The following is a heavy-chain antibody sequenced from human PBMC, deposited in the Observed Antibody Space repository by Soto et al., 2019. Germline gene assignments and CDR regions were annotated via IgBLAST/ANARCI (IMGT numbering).Heavy chain of an antibody. J-gene: IGHJ5*02. CDR2: ISSSSSTI. D-gene: IGHD6-19*01. CDR3: ARDLSTAVAGTSVWFDP. V-gene: IGHV3-48*01. CDR1: GFTFSSYS. Sequence: EVQLVESGGGLVQPGGSLRLSCAASGFTFSSYSMNWVRQAPGKGLEWVSYISSSSSTIYYADSVKGRFTISRDNAKNSLYLQMNSLRAEDTAVYYCARDLSTAVAGTSVWFDPWGQGTLVTVSS.